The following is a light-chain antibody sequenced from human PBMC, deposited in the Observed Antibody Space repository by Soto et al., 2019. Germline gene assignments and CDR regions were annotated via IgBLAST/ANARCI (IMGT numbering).Light chain of an antibody. Sequence: QSALTQPASVSGSPGQSITISCTGTSSDVGGYNYVSWYQQHPGKAPKLMIYEVSNWPSGVSNRFSGSKSGNTASLTISGLQDEDEADYYCSSYTSSSIDYVFGTGTKLTVL. V-gene: IGLV2-14*01. J-gene: IGLJ1*01. CDR1: SSDVGGYNY. CDR3: SSYTSSSIDYV. CDR2: EVS.